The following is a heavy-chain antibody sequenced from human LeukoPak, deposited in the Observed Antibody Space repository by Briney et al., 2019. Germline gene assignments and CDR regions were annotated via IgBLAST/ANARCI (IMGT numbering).Heavy chain of an antibody. Sequence: GGSLRLSCAASGFTFSSYSMNWVRQAPGKGLEWVSSISSSSSYIYYADSVKGRFTISRDNAKNSLYLQMNSLRAEDTAVYYCARNGGAPRLYYYDSSPRPYWGQGTLVTVSS. V-gene: IGHV3-21*01. CDR3: ARNGGAPRLYYYDSSPRPY. D-gene: IGHD3-22*01. J-gene: IGHJ4*02. CDR2: ISSSSSYI. CDR1: GFTFSSYS.